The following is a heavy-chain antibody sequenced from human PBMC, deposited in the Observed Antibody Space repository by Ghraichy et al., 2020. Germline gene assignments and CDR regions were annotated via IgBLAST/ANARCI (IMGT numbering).Heavy chain of an antibody. Sequence: SVKVSCKASGGTFSSYTISWVRQAPGQGLEWMGRIIPILGIANYAQKFQGRVTITADKSTSTAYMELSSLRSEDTAVYYCATQWLVRVGAFDIWGQGTMVTVSS. J-gene: IGHJ3*02. CDR1: GGTFSSYT. CDR3: ATQWLVRVGAFDI. CDR2: IIPILGIA. D-gene: IGHD6-19*01. V-gene: IGHV1-69*02.